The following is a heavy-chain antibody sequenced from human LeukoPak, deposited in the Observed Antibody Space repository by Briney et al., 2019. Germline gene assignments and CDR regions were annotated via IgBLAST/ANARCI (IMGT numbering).Heavy chain of an antibody. CDR3: ARIFQGYSSGWYPDAFDI. Sequence: GGSLRLSCAASGFTFSSYSMNWVRQAPGKGLEWVSSISSSSSYIYYADSVKGRFTISRDNAKNSLYLQMNSLRAEDTAVYYCARIFQGYSSGWYPDAFDIWGQGTMVTVSS. CDR2: ISSSSSYI. J-gene: IGHJ3*02. D-gene: IGHD6-19*01. CDR1: GFTFSSYS. V-gene: IGHV3-21*01.